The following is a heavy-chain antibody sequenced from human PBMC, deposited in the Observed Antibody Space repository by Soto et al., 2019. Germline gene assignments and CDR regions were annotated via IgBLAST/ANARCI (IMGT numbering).Heavy chain of an antibody. CDR2: INHAGGTT. D-gene: IGHD2-21*02. V-gene: IGHV1-46*01. CDR1: GYSFTSTY. J-gene: IGHJ4*02. Sequence: QVQLVQSGAEVKKPGASVRISCRASGYSFTSTYVHWVRQAPGQGPEWMGIINHAGGTTYYAPKFQGRLTITSDTSTDTVFMDLNDLTSEDTAVYFCALKVVTYYDNWGQGTLLTVSS. CDR3: ALKVVTYYDN.